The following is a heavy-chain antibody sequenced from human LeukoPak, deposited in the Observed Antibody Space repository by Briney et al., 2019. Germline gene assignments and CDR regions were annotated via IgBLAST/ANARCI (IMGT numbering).Heavy chain of an antibody. CDR3: ARGYSGSYGRFDY. CDR1: GVSISSYH. Sequence: PSETLSLTCTVSGVSISSYHWSWIRQPPGKGLEWIGYTHYSGSTSYNPSLKSRVTISVDTSKNQFSLKLTSVTAADTAVYYCARGYSGSYGRFDYWGQGTLVTVSS. D-gene: IGHD1-26*01. J-gene: IGHJ4*02. V-gene: IGHV4-59*01. CDR2: THYSGST.